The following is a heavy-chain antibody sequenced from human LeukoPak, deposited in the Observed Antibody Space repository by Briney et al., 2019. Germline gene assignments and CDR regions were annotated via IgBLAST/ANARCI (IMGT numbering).Heavy chain of an antibody. V-gene: IGHV4-59*01. CDR1: GGSINSYY. D-gene: IGHD3-22*01. CDR3: ARDRRYYYDSSGYYYDY. CDR2: IYYSGST. Sequence: SETLSLTCTVSGGSINSYYWSWIRQPPGKGLEWIGYIYYSGSTNYNPSLKSQVTISVDTSKNQFSLKLSSVTAADTAVYYCARDRRYYYDSSGYYYDYWGQGTLVTVSS. J-gene: IGHJ4*02.